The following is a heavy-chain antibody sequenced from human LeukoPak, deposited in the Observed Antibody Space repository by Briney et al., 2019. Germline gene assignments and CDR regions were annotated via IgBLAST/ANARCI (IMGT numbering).Heavy chain of an antibody. Sequence: SETLSLTCTVSGGSISSSSYYWGWIRQPPGKGLEWIGYIYYSGSTNYNPSLKSRVTISVDTSKNQFSLKLSSVTAADTAVYYCARQGYSYGPNDYWGQGTLVTVSS. CDR3: ARQGYSYGPNDY. D-gene: IGHD5-18*01. CDR2: IYYSGST. CDR1: GGSISSSSYY. J-gene: IGHJ4*02. V-gene: IGHV4-61*05.